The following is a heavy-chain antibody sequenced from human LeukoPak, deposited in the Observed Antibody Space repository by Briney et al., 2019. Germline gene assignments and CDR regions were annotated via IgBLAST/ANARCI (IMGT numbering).Heavy chain of an antibody. Sequence: SETLSLTCTVSGGSISRGSYYWGWIRQPPGKGLEWIGSIYYSGSTNYNPSLKSRVTISVDTSKNQFSLKLSSVTAADTAVYYCARGFVLLWFGESTGYFDYWGQGILVTVSS. CDR1: GGSISRGSYY. V-gene: IGHV4-39*07. J-gene: IGHJ4*02. D-gene: IGHD3-10*01. CDR2: IYYSGST. CDR3: ARGFVLLWFGESTGYFDY.